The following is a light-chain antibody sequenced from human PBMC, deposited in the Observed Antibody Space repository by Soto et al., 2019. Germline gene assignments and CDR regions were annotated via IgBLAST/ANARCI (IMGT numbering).Light chain of an antibody. CDR1: SSTIGSNY. V-gene: IGLV1-47*01. J-gene: IGLJ1*01. CDR2: RNN. CDR3: AAWDDSLSGYV. Sequence: QSVLTQPPSASGTPGQRVTISCSGSSSTIGSNYVYWYQQLPGTAPQLLIYRNNQRPSGVPDRFSGSKSGTSASLAISGLRSEDEADYDCAAWDDSLSGYVFGTGTKRTVL.